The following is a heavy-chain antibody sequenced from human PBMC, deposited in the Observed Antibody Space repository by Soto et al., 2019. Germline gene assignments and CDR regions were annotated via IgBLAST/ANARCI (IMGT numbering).Heavy chain of an antibody. V-gene: IGHV1-69*13. CDR2: IIPIFGTA. Sequence: SVKVSCKASGGTFSSYAISWVRQAPGQGLEWMGGIIPIFGTANYAQEFQGRVTITADESTSTAYMELSSLRSEDTAVYYCARGGLAAAGSGIDVWGQGTTVTVYS. J-gene: IGHJ6*02. CDR1: GGTFSSYA. CDR3: ARGGLAAAGSGIDV. D-gene: IGHD6-13*01.